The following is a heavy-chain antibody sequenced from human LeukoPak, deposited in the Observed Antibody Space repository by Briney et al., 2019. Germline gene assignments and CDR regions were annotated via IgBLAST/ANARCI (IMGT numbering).Heavy chain of an antibody. CDR1: GFTFRTYW. CDR3: ARDDGGVRLFDY. D-gene: IGHD2-8*02. Sequence: GGSLRLSCAASGFTFRTYWMHWVRQAPGKGLVWVSRINSDGTSTNYADSVKGRFTISRDNAKNTLYLQMNSLRAEDTAVYYCARDDGGVRLFDYWGQGTVVSVSS. CDR2: INSDGTST. J-gene: IGHJ4*02. V-gene: IGHV3-74*01.